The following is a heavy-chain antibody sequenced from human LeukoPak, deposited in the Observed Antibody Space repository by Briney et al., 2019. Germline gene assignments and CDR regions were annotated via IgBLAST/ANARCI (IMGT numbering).Heavy chain of an antibody. CDR1: GFTFRNYG. CDR3: ARVSLYYYYMDV. V-gene: IGHV3-30*02. Sequence: GGSLRLSCAASGFTFRNYGMHWVRQAPDKGLEWVAYIRYDAKNEYYADSVKGRFTISRENSKNTLYLQMNSLRAEDTAVYYCARVSLYYYYMDVWGKGTTVTVSS. CDR2: IRYDAKNE. J-gene: IGHJ6*03.